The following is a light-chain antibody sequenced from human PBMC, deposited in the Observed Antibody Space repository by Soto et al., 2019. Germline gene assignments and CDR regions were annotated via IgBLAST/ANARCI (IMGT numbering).Light chain of an antibody. V-gene: IGKV3-15*01. CDR1: XSVXXX. CDR2: GAA. CDR3: QQYNNWPCA. Sequence: EIVMTQSPATLSVSPGERTTLSCRASXSVXXXXAWYQQKPGQTPRLLIYGAATRATGIPARFSGSGSGTDFTLNISSLQSEDFAVYYCQQYNNWPCAFGHGTPVEIK. J-gene: IGKJ1*01.